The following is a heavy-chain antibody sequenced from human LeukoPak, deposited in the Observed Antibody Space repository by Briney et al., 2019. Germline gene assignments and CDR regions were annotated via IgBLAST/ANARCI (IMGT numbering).Heavy chain of an antibody. V-gene: IGHV3-15*01. CDR2: IQSKTDGATT. Sequence: GGSLRLSCAASGFTFSNAWMSWVRQAPGKGLEWVGRIQSKTDGATTNYAAPVKGRFTISRDDSKNTLYLQMNSLKTEDTAVYYCTTHPYGDSPFDYWGQGTLVTVSS. CDR3: TTHPYGDSPFDY. CDR1: GFTFSNAW. D-gene: IGHD4-17*01. J-gene: IGHJ4*02.